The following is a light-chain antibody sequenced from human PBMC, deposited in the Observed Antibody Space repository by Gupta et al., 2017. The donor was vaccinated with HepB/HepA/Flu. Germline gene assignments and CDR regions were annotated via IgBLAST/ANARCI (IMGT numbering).Light chain of an antibody. V-gene: IGLV3-25*03. CDR1: ALPKQY. Sequence: SHELTQPPSVAVSPARTAMTTCSGDALPKQYAYWYQQKPGQAPVLVIYKDSGRPSGIPERFSGSSSGTTVTLTIGGVQAEDEADYYCQSADSSAVVFGGGTKLTVL. CDR3: QSADSSAVV. J-gene: IGLJ2*01. CDR2: KDS.